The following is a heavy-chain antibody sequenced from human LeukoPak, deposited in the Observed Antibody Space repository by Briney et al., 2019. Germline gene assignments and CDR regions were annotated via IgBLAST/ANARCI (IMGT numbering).Heavy chain of an antibody. D-gene: IGHD6-19*01. CDR1: GGSFSGYY. CDR2: INHSGST. CDR3: ARLDSGSSSNCYYYYMDV. J-gene: IGHJ6*03. Sequence: SETLSLTCAVYGGSFSGYYWSWIRQPPGKGLEWIGEINHSGSTNYNPSLKSRVTISVDTSKNQFSLKLSSVTAADTAVYYCARLDSGSSSNCYYYYMDVWGKGTTVTISS. V-gene: IGHV4-34*01.